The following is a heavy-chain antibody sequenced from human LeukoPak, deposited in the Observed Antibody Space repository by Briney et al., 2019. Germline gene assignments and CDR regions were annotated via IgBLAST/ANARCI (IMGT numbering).Heavy chain of an antibody. D-gene: IGHD2-8*01. CDR1: GDNFNDFA. CDR2: ILVIFGTT. Sequence: ASVKVSCKATGDNFNDFAFSWVRQAPGQGLEWMGQILVIFGTTNYARKFQGRVPIPEAKPRNTVHMKLNARTSNTRAAINFPRLPLSVYAQFDYWGQGSLVSDSS. CDR3: PRLPLSVYAQFDY. V-gene: IGHV1-69*06. J-gene: IGHJ4*02.